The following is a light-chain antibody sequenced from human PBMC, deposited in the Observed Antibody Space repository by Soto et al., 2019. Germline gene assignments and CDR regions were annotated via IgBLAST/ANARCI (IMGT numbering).Light chain of an antibody. Sequence: EIVLTQSPGTLSLSPGERATLSCRASQSVSSSYLAWYQQKRGQAPRLLIYGASSRATGIPDRFSGSGSGTAFTLTITRLEPDDFAVFYCQQYGSSPLTFGQGTRLEIK. CDR2: GAS. J-gene: IGKJ5*01. CDR3: QQYGSSPLT. V-gene: IGKV3-20*01. CDR1: QSVSSSY.